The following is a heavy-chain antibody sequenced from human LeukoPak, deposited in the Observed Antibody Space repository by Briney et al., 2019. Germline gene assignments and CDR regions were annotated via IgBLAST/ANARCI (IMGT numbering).Heavy chain of an antibody. CDR3: ARRRQKYYYDSSGFDY. CDR1: GYTFTSYD. V-gene: IGHV1-46*01. CDR2: INPSGGST. D-gene: IGHD3-22*01. Sequence: ASVKVSCKASGYTFTSYDINWVRQAPGQGLEWMGIINPSGGSTSYAQKFQGRVTMTRDTSTSTVYMELSSLRSEDTAVYYCARRRQKYYYDSSGFDYWGQGTLVTVSS. J-gene: IGHJ4*02.